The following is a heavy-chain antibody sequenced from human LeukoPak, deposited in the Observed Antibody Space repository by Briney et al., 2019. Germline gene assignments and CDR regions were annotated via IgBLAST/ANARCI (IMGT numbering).Heavy chain of an antibody. CDR1: GFTFSSYW. J-gene: IGHJ4*02. Sequence: GGSLRLSCAASGFTFSSYWMHWVRQAPGKGLVWLSRLNSDGSSTSYADSVKGRFTISRDHAKNTLFLQMNSLRAEDTAVYYCARGFDSSGQDYWGQGTLVTVSS. CDR2: LNSDGSST. V-gene: IGHV3-74*01. CDR3: ARGFDSSGQDY. D-gene: IGHD3-22*01.